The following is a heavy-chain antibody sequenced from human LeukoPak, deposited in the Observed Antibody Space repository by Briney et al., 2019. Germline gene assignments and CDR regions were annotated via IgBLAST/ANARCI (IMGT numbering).Heavy chain of an antibody. J-gene: IGHJ6*03. CDR2: IRSKAYDGTT. D-gene: IGHD1-26*01. V-gene: IGHV3-49*04. CDR1: GFTFGDYA. Sequence: GGSLRLSCTTSGFTFGDYAMSWVRQAPGKGLEWVGFIRSKAYDGTTEYAASVKGRFTISRDDSKSIAYLQMNSLKTEDTAMYYCARATTGSYYRLYYFYYMDVWGKGTAVTISS. CDR3: ARATTGSYYRLYYFYYMDV.